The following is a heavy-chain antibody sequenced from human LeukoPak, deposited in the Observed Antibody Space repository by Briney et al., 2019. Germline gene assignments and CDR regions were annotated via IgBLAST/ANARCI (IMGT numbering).Heavy chain of an antibody. D-gene: IGHD6-13*01. CDR2: IYTSGST. CDR3: ARLVAAAGTRPYYYYMDV. J-gene: IGHJ6*03. V-gene: IGHV4-4*09. CDR1: GGSISSYY. Sequence: NPSETQSLTCTVSGGSISSYYWSWIRQPPGKGLEWIGYIYTSGSTNYNPSLKSRVTISVDTSKNQFSLKLSSVTAADTAVYYCARLVAAAGTRPYYYYMDVWGKGTTVTVSS.